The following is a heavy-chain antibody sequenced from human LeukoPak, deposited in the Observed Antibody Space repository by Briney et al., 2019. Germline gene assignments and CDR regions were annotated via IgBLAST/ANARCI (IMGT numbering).Heavy chain of an antibody. J-gene: IGHJ3*02. CDR1: GYTFTSYD. V-gene: IGHV1-8*03. CDR3: ARRTQELDHDAFDI. CDR2: MNPNSGNT. D-gene: IGHD1-1*01. Sequence: GASVKVSCKASGYTFTSYDINWVRQATGQGLEWMGWMNPNSGNTGYAQKFQGRVTITRNTSISTAYMELSSLRSEDTAVYYCARRTQELDHDAFDIWGQGTMVTVSS.